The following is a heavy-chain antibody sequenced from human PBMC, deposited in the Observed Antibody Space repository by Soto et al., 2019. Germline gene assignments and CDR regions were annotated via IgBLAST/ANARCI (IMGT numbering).Heavy chain of an antibody. J-gene: IGHJ4*02. Sequence: SETLSLTCAVYGGSFSGYYWSWIRQPPGKGLEWIGEINHSGSTNYNPSLKSRVTISVDTSKNQFSLKLSSVTAADTAVYYCASHEGELSSDVYYFDYWGQGTLVTVSS. D-gene: IGHD3-16*02. CDR3: ASHEGELSSDVYYFDY. CDR2: INHSGST. CDR1: GGSFSGYY. V-gene: IGHV4-34*01.